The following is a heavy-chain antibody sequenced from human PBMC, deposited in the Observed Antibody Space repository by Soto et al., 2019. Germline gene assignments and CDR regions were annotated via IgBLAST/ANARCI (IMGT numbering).Heavy chain of an antibody. J-gene: IGHJ6*04. D-gene: IGHD6-13*01. CDR2: ISAYNGNT. V-gene: IGHV1-18*01. CDR1: GYTFTSYG. Sequence: QVQLVQSGAEVKKPGASVKVSCKASGYTFTSYGISWVRQAPGQGLEWKGWISAYNGNTNYAQKRQGRVTMTTDTSTRTAYMELSALRSDNTAVYYCARTYSSSYGMDVWGKGTTFTVSS. CDR3: ARTYSSSYGMDV.